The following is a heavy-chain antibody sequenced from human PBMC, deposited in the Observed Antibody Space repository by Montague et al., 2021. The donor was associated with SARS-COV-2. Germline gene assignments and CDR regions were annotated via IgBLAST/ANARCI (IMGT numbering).Heavy chain of an antibody. Sequence: SETLSLTCTVSGGSISSYYWSWIRQPPGKGLEWIGYIYYSGSTNYNPSLKSRVTISVDTSKNQFSLKLSSATAADTAVYYCARESSGRGYYYYGMDVWGQGTTVTVSS. CDR3: ARESSGRGYYYYGMDV. J-gene: IGHJ6*02. CDR2: IYYSGST. CDR1: GGSISSYY. D-gene: IGHD3-10*01. V-gene: IGHV4-59*01.